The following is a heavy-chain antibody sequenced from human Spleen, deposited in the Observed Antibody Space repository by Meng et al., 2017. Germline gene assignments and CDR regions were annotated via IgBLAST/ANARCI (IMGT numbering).Heavy chain of an antibody. V-gene: IGHV3-72*01. D-gene: IGHD6-13*01. Sequence: EVQVVESGGGLVQPGGSLRLSCGATGFRFSDHYMDWVRQAPGKGLEGVGQSRNKAASYTKEYAASVKGRFTITRDDSKNTVYLQMNNLKSDDTAVYYCSDFGAAALAPWGQGTLVTVSS. CDR3: SDFGAAALAP. CDR1: GFRFSDHY. J-gene: IGHJ5*02. CDR2: SRNKAASYTK.